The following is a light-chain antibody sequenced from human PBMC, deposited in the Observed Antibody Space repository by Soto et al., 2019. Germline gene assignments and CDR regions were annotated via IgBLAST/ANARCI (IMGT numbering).Light chain of an antibody. Sequence: QSALTQPASVSGSPGQSITISCTGTSSDLGGYNFVSWYQHHPGKAPKLMIYQVSNRPSGVSNRFSGSKSGNTASLTISGLPAEDEADYYCCSYTSSSPYVFGTGTKLTVL. CDR3: CSYTSSSPYV. J-gene: IGLJ1*01. V-gene: IGLV2-14*01. CDR2: QVS. CDR1: SSDLGGYNF.